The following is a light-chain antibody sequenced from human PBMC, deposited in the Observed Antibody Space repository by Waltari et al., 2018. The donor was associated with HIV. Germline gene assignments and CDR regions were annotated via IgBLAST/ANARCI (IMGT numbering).Light chain of an antibody. CDR3: QQYGNSPPCT. CDR1: QGINSGY. J-gene: IGKJ2*02. Sequence: EIVLAQSPGTLSLSPGERAILPCRARQGINSGYLAWYQRKPGPAPRLLIFDTSRRASGIPDRCSGSGSGTDFTLTISSLEHEDFAVYYCQQYGNSPPCTFGQGTKLEIK. CDR2: DTS. V-gene: IGKV3-20*01.